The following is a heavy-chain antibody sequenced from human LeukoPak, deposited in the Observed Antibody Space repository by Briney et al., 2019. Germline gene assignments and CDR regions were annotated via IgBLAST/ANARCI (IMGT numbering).Heavy chain of an antibody. CDR3: GRNFDS. V-gene: IGHV4-34*01. CDR1: GASFSGDY. CDR2: INESGST. J-gene: IGHJ5*01. Sequence: PSETLSLTCAVYGASFSGDYWSWIRQPPGKGLEWIGDINESGSTNYHPSLKSRVTMSVDTSNNHFSLRLTSLTAADTAVYYCGRNFDSWGPGTLVSVSS.